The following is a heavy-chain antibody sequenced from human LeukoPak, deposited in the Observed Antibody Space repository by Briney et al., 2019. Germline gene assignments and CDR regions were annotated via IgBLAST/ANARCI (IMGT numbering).Heavy chain of an antibody. Sequence: SETLSLTCTVSGGSISGSTYYWGWIRQPPGQGLEWIANIYYSGNTYYNPSLKSRVTISVDTSKNQFSLKLNSVTAADTAVYYCVRLIIAKYASSSGDWGQGTLVTVSS. CDR1: GGSISGSTYY. D-gene: IGHD6-6*01. J-gene: IGHJ4*02. V-gene: IGHV4-39*01. CDR2: IYYSGNT. CDR3: VRLIIAKYASSSGD.